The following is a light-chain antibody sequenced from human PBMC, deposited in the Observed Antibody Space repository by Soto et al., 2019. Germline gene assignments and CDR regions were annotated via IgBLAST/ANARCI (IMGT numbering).Light chain of an antibody. CDR1: SSDVGGYNH. CDR3: SSYTSSSTLLYV. V-gene: IGLV2-14*01. CDR2: ELS. Sequence: QSALTQPASVSGSPGQSITISCTGTSSDVGGYNHVSWYQQYPGKAPKVIIYELSNRPSGISNRFSGSKSGNTASLTISGLQAEDEADYYCSSYTSSSTLLYVFGTGTK. J-gene: IGLJ1*01.